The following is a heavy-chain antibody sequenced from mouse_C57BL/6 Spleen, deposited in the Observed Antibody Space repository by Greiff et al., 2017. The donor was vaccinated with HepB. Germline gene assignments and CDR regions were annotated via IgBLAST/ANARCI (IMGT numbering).Heavy chain of an antibody. CDR2: INPSSGYT. J-gene: IGHJ4*01. D-gene: IGHD4-1*01. CDR3: ARGTGTYYYAMDY. CDR1: GYTFTSYW. V-gene: IGHV1-7*01. Sequence: QVQLQQPGAELVKPGASVKLSCKASGYTFTSYWMHWVKQRPGQGLEWIGYINPSSGYTKYNQKFKDKATLTADKSSSTAYMQLSSLTYEDSAVYYCARGTGTYYYAMDYWGQGTSVTVSS.